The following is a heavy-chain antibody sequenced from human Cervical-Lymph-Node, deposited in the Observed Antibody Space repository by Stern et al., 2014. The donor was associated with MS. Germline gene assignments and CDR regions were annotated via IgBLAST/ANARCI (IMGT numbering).Heavy chain of an antibody. J-gene: IGHJ6*02. CDR1: GVTFSTYA. Sequence: VQLVESGAEVKKPGSSVKVSCKASGVTFSTYALSWVRQAPGQGLEWMGGIIPIFGTANYAQKFQGRVTIIADESTSTVYMELSSLRSEDAAVYYCARKLCSGGSCYFYGMDVWGQGTTVTVSS. CDR2: IIPIFGTA. V-gene: IGHV1-69*01. D-gene: IGHD2-15*01. CDR3: ARKLCSGGSCYFYGMDV.